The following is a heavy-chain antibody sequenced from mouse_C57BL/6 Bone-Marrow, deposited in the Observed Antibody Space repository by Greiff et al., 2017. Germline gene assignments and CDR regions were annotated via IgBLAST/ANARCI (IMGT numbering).Heavy chain of an antibody. CDR2: IYPRDGST. D-gene: IGHD1-1*01. V-gene: IGHV1-78*01. Sequence: VQLQQSDAELVKPGASVKISCKVSGYTFTDHTIHWMKQRPEQGLAWIGYIYPRDGSTKYNEKFKGKATLTADKSTSTAYMQLNSLTSEDSAVDFCARGIYYYGSRGDWYFDVWGTGTTVTVSA. J-gene: IGHJ1*03. CDR3: ARGIYYYGSRGDWYFDV. CDR1: GYTFTDHT.